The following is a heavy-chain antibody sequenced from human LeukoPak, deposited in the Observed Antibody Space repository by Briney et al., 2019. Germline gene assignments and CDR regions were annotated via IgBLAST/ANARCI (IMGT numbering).Heavy chain of an antibody. J-gene: IGHJ4*02. D-gene: IGHD3-22*01. Sequence: SETLSLTCAVYGGSFSGYYWSWIRQPPGKGLEWIGEINHSGSTNYNPSLKSRVTISVDTSKNQFSLKLSSVTAEDTAVYHCARLRSGYYFDYWGQGTLVTVSS. CDR3: ARLRSGYYFDY. CDR2: INHSGST. V-gene: IGHV4-34*01. CDR1: GGSFSGYY.